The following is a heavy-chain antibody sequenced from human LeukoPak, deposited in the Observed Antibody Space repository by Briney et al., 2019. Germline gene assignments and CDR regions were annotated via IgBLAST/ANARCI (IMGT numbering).Heavy chain of an antibody. CDR3: ARVAYGAQAFDI. Sequence: GGSLRLSCAASGFTFSSYSMNWVRQAPGKGLEWVSSISSSSSYIYYADSVKGRFTISRDNAKNSLYLQMNSLRAEDTAVYYCARVAYGAQAFDIWGQGTMVTVSS. V-gene: IGHV3-21*01. D-gene: IGHD4-17*01. CDR2: ISSSSSYI. CDR1: GFTFSSYS. J-gene: IGHJ3*02.